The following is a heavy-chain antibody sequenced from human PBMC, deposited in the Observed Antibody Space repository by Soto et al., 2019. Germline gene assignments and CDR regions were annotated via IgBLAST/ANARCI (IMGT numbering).Heavy chain of an antibody. D-gene: IGHD1-20*01. Sequence: SETLSLTCTGSGGSISSSSYYWGWIRQPPGKGLEWIGSIYYSGSTYYNPSLKSRVTISVDTSKNQFSLKLSSVTAADTAVYYCARSADNWNAFWYYYGMDVWGQGTTVT. J-gene: IGHJ6*02. V-gene: IGHV4-39*01. CDR1: GGSISSSSYY. CDR3: ARSADNWNAFWYYYGMDV. CDR2: IYYSGST.